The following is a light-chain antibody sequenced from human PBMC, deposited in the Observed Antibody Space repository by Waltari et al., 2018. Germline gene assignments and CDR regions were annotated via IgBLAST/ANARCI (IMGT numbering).Light chain of an antibody. CDR3: SAWDDRLNGYV. CDR2: SHN. CDR1: MSNIGDHT. Sequence: QSVLTQPPSASGTPGQRVTISCSGGMSNIGDHTVNLYQQVPGTAPKLLIYSHNQRPSGVPHRFSGSISGTSASLAISGLQAEDEADYYCSAWDDRLNGYVFGTGTKVTVL. V-gene: IGLV1-44*01. J-gene: IGLJ1*01.